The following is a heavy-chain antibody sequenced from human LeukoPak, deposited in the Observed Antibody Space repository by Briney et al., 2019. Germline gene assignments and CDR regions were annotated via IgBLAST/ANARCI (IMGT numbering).Heavy chain of an antibody. V-gene: IGHV4-34*01. CDR2: INHSGST. CDR3: ARDPFWSCYTFDY. Sequence: SETLSLTCADYGGSFSGYYWSWIRQPPGKGLEWIGEINHSGSTNYNPSLKSRVTISVDTSKNQFSLKLSSVTAADTAVYYCARDPFWSCYTFDYWGQGTLVTVSS. J-gene: IGHJ4*02. D-gene: IGHD3-3*01. CDR1: GGSFSGYY.